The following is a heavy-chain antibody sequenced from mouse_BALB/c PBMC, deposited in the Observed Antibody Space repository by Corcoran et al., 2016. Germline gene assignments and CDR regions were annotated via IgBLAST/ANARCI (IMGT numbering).Heavy chain of an antibody. CDR3: ANWDWYFDV. V-gene: IGHV14-3*02. J-gene: IGHJ1*01. Sequence: EVQLQQSGAELVKPGASVKLSCTASGFNIKDTYMHWVKQRPEQGLEWIGRIDPATGNTKYDPKFQGKATITADTSSNTAYLQLSSLTSEDTAVDYCANWDWYFDVWGAGTTVTVSS. D-gene: IGHD4-1*01. CDR1: GFNIKDTY. CDR2: IDPATGNT.